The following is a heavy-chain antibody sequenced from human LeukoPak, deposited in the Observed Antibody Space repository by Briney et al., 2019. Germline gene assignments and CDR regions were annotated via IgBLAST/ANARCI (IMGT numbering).Heavy chain of an antibody. CDR3: ARSFPSSSWYFDY. Sequence: SETLSLTCTVSSGSISTYYWSWIRQPPGKGLERIGYIYYSGSTNYNPSLNSRVTISVDTSKNQFSLKLSSVTAADTAVYYCARSFPSSSWYFDYWGQGTLVTVS. CDR1: SGSISTYY. D-gene: IGHD6-13*01. J-gene: IGHJ4*02. V-gene: IGHV4-59*08. CDR2: IYYSGST.